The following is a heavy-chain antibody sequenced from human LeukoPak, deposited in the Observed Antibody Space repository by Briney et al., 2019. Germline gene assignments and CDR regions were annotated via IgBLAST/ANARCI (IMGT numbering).Heavy chain of an antibody. J-gene: IGHJ3*02. Sequence: ASVKVSCKASGYTFTSYGISWVRQAPGQGLEWMGWISAYNGNTNYAQKFQGRVTITADESTSTAYMELSSLRSEDTAVYYCARVSPRGDGYNYNLGAFDIWGQGTMVTVSS. D-gene: IGHD5-24*01. CDR1: GYTFTSYG. CDR2: ISAYNGNT. CDR3: ARVSPRGDGYNYNLGAFDI. V-gene: IGHV1-18*01.